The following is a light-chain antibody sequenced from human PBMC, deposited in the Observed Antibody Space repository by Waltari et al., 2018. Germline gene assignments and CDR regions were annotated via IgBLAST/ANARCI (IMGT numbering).Light chain of an antibody. J-gene: IGLJ3*02. Sequence: QSVLTQPPSASGTPGQRVTISCSGTYSNLGSNPVNWYQQVPGAAPKLLLYSNDRRPSGVPDRFSGSKSGNSASLVISGLQSGDEAFCHCATWDDTLNGQVFGGGTKLTVL. V-gene: IGLV1-44*01. CDR1: YSNLGSNP. CDR2: SND. CDR3: ATWDDTLNGQV.